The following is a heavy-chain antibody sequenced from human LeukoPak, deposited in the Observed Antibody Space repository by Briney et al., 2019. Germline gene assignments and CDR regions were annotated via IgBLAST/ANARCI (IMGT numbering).Heavy chain of an antibody. CDR2: INPSGGST. V-gene: IGHV1-46*01. Sequence: ASVKVSCKASGYTFTSYYMHWVRQAPGQGLEWMGIINPSGGSTSYAQKFQGRVTITADKSTSTAYMELSSLRSEDTAVYYCASSRLQGYSGYDYDDPYDYWGQGTLVTVSS. CDR3: ASSRLQGYSGYDYDDPYDY. D-gene: IGHD5-12*01. J-gene: IGHJ4*02. CDR1: GYTFTSYY.